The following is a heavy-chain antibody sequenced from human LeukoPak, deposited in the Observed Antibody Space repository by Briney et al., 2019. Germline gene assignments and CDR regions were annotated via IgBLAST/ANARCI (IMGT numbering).Heavy chain of an antibody. CDR3: ARASQVFFDS. J-gene: IGHJ4*02. V-gene: IGHV3-30*04. Sequence: PGGSLRPSCAASGFTFSNYTMHWVRQAPGKGLEWVAVISYDGSNKHSADSVKGRFTISRDNSKNTLYLQMNSLRAEDTAVYYCARASQVFFDSWGQGTLVTVSS. CDR2: ISYDGSNK. CDR1: GFTFSNYT.